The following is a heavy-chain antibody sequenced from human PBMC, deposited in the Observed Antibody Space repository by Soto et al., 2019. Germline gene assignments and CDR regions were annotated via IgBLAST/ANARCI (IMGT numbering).Heavy chain of an antibody. J-gene: IGHJ6*02. CDR2: IKQDGSEK. CDR1: VFTFISYW. CDR3: ARQGSLLWFGELWYYYYGMDV. V-gene: IGHV3-7*01. Sequence: PGWSLRLSCASSVFTFISYWMRWVRQAPGKGLEWVANIKQDGSEKYYVDSVEGRFTISRDNAKNSLYLQMNSLRAEDTAVYYCARQGSLLWFGELWYYYYGMDVWGQGTTVTVS. D-gene: IGHD3-10*01.